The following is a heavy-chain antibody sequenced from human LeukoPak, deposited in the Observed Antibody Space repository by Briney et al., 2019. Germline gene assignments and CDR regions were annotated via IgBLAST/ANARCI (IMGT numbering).Heavy chain of an antibody. CDR2: IKQDGSEK. CDR1: GFTFSSYW. Sequence: PGGSLRLSCAASGFTFSSYWMRWVRQAPGKGLEWLANIKQDGSEKNYVDSVKGRFTISRDNAKNSLYLQMSNLRAEDTAVYFCARGGGLDVWGQGATVTVSS. CDR3: ARGGGLDV. V-gene: IGHV3-7*03. J-gene: IGHJ6*02. D-gene: IGHD3-16*01.